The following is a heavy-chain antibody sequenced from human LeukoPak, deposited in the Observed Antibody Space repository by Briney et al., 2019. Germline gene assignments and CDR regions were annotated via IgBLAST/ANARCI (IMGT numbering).Heavy chain of an antibody. CDR3: ARVKVGTTYWFDP. Sequence: QPGGSLRLSCAASGFIVNYNYMSWVRQPPGKGLEWVPVVYSGGSTYYADSVKGRFTISRDNSKNMVYLQMNSLRVEDTAVYYCARVKVGTTYWFDPWGQGTLVTVSS. CDR2: VYSGGST. V-gene: IGHV3-66*01. CDR1: GFIVNYNY. D-gene: IGHD1-26*01. J-gene: IGHJ5*02.